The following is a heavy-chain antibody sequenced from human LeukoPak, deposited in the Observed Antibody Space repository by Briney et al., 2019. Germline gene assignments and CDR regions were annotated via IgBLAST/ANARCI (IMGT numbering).Heavy chain of an antibody. J-gene: IGHJ4*02. V-gene: IGHV4-59*01. CDR2: VYYSGST. CDR3: ARVGGYYDSSGYPDY. CDR1: GGSISSYY. D-gene: IGHD3-22*01. Sequence: SETLSLTCTVSGGSISSYYWSWIRQPPGKGLEWIGYVYYSGSTNYNPSLTSRVTISVDTSKNQFSLKLSSVTAADTAVYYCARVGGYYDSSGYPDYWGQGTLVTVSS.